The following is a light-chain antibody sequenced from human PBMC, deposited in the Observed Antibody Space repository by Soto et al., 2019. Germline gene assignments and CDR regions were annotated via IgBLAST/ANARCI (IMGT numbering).Light chain of an antibody. CDR2: DVS. V-gene: IGLV2-14*01. J-gene: IGLJ1*01. Sequence: LTQPASVSGSPGQSITISCTGTSSDVGAYKYVSWHQQHPGKAPKLMIYDVSNRPSGVSNRFSGSKSGNTASLTISGLQAEDEADYYCSAYTTSRSYIFGSGTKVTVL. CDR3: SAYTTSRSYI. CDR1: SSDVGAYKY.